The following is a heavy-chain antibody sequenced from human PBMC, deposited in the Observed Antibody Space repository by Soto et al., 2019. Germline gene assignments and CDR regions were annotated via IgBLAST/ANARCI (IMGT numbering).Heavy chain of an antibody. CDR1: GFTFSSYA. CDR3: AKTAITSTSCYRDACQYYYYGMDV. D-gene: IGHD2-2*02. CDR2: ISGSGGST. Sequence: EVQLLESGGGLVQPGGSLRLSCAASGFTFSSYAMSWVRQAPGKGLEWVSAISGSGGSTYYADSVKGRFTISRDNSKNTLYLQMNSLRAEDTAVYYCAKTAITSTSCYRDACQYYYYGMDVWGQGTTVTVSS. J-gene: IGHJ6*02. V-gene: IGHV3-23*01.